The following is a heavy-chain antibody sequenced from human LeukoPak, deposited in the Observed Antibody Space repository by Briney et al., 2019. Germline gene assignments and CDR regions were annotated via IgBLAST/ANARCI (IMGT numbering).Heavy chain of an antibody. J-gene: IGHJ5*02. CDR2: IYSGGST. V-gene: IGHV3-66*02. Sequence: GGPLRLSCAASGFTVSSNYMSWVRQAPGKGLEWVSVIYSGGSTYYADSVKGRFTISRDNSKNTLYLQMNSLRAEDTAVYYCAREWSVAGTYNWFDPWGQGTLVTVSS. CDR1: GFTVSSNY. D-gene: IGHD6-19*01. CDR3: AREWSVAGTYNWFDP.